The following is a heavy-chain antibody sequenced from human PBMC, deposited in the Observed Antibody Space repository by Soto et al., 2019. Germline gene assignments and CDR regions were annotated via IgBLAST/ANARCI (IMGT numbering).Heavy chain of an antibody. D-gene: IGHD2-2*01. V-gene: IGHV4-39*01. CDR2: VYQSGTT. CDR1: GASISTISDF. J-gene: IGHJ4*02. CDR3: ARQPESTSYFDY. Sequence: PSETLSLTCSVSGASISTISDFWGWIRQAPGKGLEWIGNVYQSGTTRLNPSLKSRVSIFVDRSKNQFSLELNSATAADRAVYYCARQPESTSYFDYWGQGILVTVSS.